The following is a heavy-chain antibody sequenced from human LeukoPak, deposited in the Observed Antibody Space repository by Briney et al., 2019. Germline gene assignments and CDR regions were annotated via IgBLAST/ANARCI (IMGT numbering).Heavy chain of an antibody. CDR3: ARAIVLNGRCLDY. CDR1: GYTFTSYG. D-gene: IGHD2-8*01. V-gene: IGHV1-2*02. J-gene: IGHJ4*02. CDR2: INPNSGGT. Sequence: ASVKVSCKASGYTFTSYGISWVRQAPGQGLEWMGWINPNSGGTNYAQKFQGRVTMTRDTSISTAYMELSRLRSDDTAVYYCARAIVLNGRCLDYWGQGTLVTVSS.